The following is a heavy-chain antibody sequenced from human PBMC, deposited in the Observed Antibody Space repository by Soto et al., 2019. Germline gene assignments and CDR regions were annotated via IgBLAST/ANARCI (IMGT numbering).Heavy chain of an antibody. CDR2: IYHSGST. V-gene: IGHV4-30-2*01. D-gene: IGHD3-22*01. Sequence: SETLSLTCAVSGGSISSGGYSWSWIRQPPGKGLEWIGYIYHSGSTYYNPSLKSRVTISVDRSKNQFSLKLSSVTAADTAVYYCARGRLPPVVDYYDSSGYWEIIGVAFDIWGQGTMVTVSS. CDR3: ARGRLPPVVDYYDSSGYWEIIGVAFDI. J-gene: IGHJ3*02. CDR1: GGSISSGGYS.